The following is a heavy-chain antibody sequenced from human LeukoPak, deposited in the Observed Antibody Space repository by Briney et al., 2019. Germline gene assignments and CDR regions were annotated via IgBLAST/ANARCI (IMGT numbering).Heavy chain of an antibody. V-gene: IGHV3-74*01. CDR2: INSDGSST. CDR3: ARLTPPFDY. Sequence: PGGSLRLSCAASGFTFSSYWMHWFRQAPGKGLVWVARINSDGSSTNYADSVKGRFTISRDNAKNTLYLQMNSLRAADTAVYYCARLTPPFDYWGQGTLVTVSS. D-gene: IGHD3-16*01. CDR1: GFTFSSYW. J-gene: IGHJ4*02.